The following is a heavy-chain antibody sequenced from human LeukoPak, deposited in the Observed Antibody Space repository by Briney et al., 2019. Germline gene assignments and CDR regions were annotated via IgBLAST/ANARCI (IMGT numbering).Heavy chain of an antibody. Sequence: AASVKVSCKASGYTFTIYGISWVRQAPGQGLEWMGGIIPLFGTANYAQKFQGRVTITADKSTSTAYIELSSLRSEDTAVYYCASRVATIRGFRWFDPWGQGTLVTVSS. V-gene: IGHV1-69*06. CDR3: ASRVATIRGFRWFDP. J-gene: IGHJ5*02. D-gene: IGHD5-24*01. CDR2: IIPLFGTA. CDR1: GYTFTIYG.